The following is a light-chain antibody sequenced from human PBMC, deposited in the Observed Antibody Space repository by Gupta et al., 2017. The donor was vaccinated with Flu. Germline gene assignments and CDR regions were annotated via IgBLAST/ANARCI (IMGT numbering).Light chain of an antibody. V-gene: IGLV1-47*01. CDR2: RNN. CDR3: AAGDDSRSGRV. J-gene: IGLJ3*02. CDR1: SSNIGSNY. Sequence: QSVLTPPPSASGTPGQRVTISCSGSSSNIGSNYVYWYQQRTAPAPKLLIYRNNRRHSGVPARFSGSKYATSASVATSWLRAEEEADYYCAAGDDSRSGRVFGGGTKLTVL.